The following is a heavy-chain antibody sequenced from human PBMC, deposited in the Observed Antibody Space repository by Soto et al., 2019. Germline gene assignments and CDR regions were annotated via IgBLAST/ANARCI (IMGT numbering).Heavy chain of an antibody. J-gene: IGHJ4*02. CDR1: GFTFSSYS. CDR2: ISSSSSTI. Sequence: GGSLRLSCAASGFTFSSYSMNWVRQAPGKGLEWVSYISSSSSTIYYADSVKGRFTISRDNAKNSLYLQMNSLRDEDTAVYYCARDFGSDYGDYTRFDYWGQGTLVTVSS. V-gene: IGHV3-48*02. D-gene: IGHD4-17*01. CDR3: ARDFGSDYGDYTRFDY.